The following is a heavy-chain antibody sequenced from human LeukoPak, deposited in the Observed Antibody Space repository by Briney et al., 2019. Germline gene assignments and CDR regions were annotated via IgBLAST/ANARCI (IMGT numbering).Heavy chain of an antibody. D-gene: IGHD1-26*01. J-gene: IGHJ4*02. Sequence: PGGSLRLSCAASGFTFSSYGMHWVRQAPGKGLEWVAVISYDGSNKYYADSVKGRFTISRDNSKNTLYLQMNSLRAEDTAVYYCAKDDGIVGAPGDFDYWGQGTLVTVSS. CDR1: GFTFSSYG. CDR3: AKDDGIVGAPGDFDY. CDR2: ISYDGSNK. V-gene: IGHV3-30*18.